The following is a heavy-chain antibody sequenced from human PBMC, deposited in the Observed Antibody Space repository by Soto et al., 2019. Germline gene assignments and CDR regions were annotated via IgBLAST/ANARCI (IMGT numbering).Heavy chain of an antibody. CDR1: GGTFSSYA. Sequence: SVKVSCKASGGTFSSYAISWVRQAPGQGLEWMGGIIPILGIANYAQKFQGRVTITADKSTSTAYMELSSLRSEDTAVYYCAREYFSGGEWPHYYFDYWGQGTLVTVSS. J-gene: IGHJ4*02. CDR2: IIPILGIA. CDR3: AREYFSGGEWPHYYFDY. D-gene: IGHD3-16*01. V-gene: IGHV1-69*10.